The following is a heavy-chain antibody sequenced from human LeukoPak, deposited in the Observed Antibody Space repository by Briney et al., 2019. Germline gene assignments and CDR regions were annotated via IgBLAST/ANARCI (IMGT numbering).Heavy chain of an antibody. CDR2: ISHTGST. V-gene: IGHV4-4*02. CDR3: ASSSLVVVFTYRFHI. D-gene: IGHD2-21*01. CDR1: NGPITSTKW. Sequence: SETLSLACTVANGPITSTKWWSWVRQPPGKGLEWIGEISHTGSTNYNPSFNSRATMSVDKSNNQFSLNLKSVTAADTALYDCASSSLVVVFTYRFHIWGRGTAVPVSS. J-gene: IGHJ3*02.